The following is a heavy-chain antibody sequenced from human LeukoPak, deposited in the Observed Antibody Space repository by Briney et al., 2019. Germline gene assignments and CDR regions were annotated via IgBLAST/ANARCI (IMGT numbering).Heavy chain of an antibody. J-gene: IGHJ3*02. Sequence: PSETLSLTCTVSGGSISSYYWSWIRQPAGKGLEWIGRIYTSGSTNYNPSLKNRVTMSVDTSKNQFSLKLSSVTAADTAVYYCARGYDYVWGSYTSAFDIWGQGTMVTVSS. CDR3: ARGYDYVWGSYTSAFDI. D-gene: IGHD3-16*01. V-gene: IGHV4-4*07. CDR2: IYTSGST. CDR1: GGSISSYY.